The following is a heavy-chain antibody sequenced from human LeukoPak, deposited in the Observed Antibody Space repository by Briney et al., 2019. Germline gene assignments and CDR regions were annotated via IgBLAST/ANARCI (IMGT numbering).Heavy chain of an antibody. CDR3: ARQSRRSYYYGSGSYYNY. D-gene: IGHD3-10*01. J-gene: IGHJ4*02. V-gene: IGHV4-39*01. CDR1: GGSISSSSYY. Sequence: PSETLSLTCTVSGGSISSSSYYWGWIPQPPGKGLEWIGSIYDSGSTYYNPSLKSRITISVDTSKNQFSLKLSSVAAADTAVYYCARQSRRSYYYGSGSYYNYWGQGTLVTVSS. CDR2: IYDSGST.